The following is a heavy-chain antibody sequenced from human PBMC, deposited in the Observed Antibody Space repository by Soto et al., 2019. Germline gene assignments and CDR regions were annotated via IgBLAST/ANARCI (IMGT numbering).Heavy chain of an antibody. CDR2: ISSSSSYI. CDR1: GFTFSPYS. V-gene: IGHV3-21*06. D-gene: IGHD3-10*01. Sequence: GGSLRLSCAASGFTFSPYSMNWVRQAPGKGPEWLSSISSSSSYIFYADSVKGRFTVSRDNAKNSLFLQMSSLRADDTAIFYCARDRETGATVTTYYDSWGQGALVTVSS. J-gene: IGHJ4*02. CDR3: ARDRETGATVTTYYDS.